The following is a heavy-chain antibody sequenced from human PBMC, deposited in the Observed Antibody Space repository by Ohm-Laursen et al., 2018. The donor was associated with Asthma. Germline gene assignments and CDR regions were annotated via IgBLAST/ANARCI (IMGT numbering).Heavy chain of an antibody. CDR3: AKVVLMDV. Sequence: SLRLSCSASGFTFSSYAMSWVRQAPGKGLEWVSGISSSGGSIYYADNVKGRFTISRDNSKNTLYLQMNSLRAEDTAVYYCAKVVLMDVWGQGTTVTVSS. V-gene: IGHV3-23*01. CDR2: ISSSGGSI. J-gene: IGHJ6*02. CDR1: GFTFSSYA. D-gene: IGHD3-16*02.